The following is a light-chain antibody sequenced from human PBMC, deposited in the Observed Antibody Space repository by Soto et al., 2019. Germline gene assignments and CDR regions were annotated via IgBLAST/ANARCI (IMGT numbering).Light chain of an antibody. V-gene: IGKV3-20*01. CDR3: QQYGSSPPVT. CDR2: AAS. Sequence: EIVLTQSPGTLSLSPGERATLSCRASQSLSTNSLAWYQQKPGQTPRLLIYAASTRDTDIPDRFNGSGSGTDFALTISRLEPEDFALYYCQQYGSSPPVTFGGGTKVEIK. CDR1: QSLSTNS. J-gene: IGKJ4*01.